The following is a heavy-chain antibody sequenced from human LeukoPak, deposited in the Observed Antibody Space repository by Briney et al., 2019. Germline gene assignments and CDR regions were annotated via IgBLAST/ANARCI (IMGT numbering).Heavy chain of an antibody. CDR2: ISSSSYI. CDR1: GFTFSSYS. Sequence: GGSLRLSCAASGFTFSSYSMNWVRQAPGKGLEWVSSISSSSYIYYADSVEGRFTISRDNAKNSLYLQMNSLRAEDTAVYYCARAGRRDGYNSAFDYWGQGTLVTVSS. V-gene: IGHV3-21*04. D-gene: IGHD5-24*01. J-gene: IGHJ4*02. CDR3: ARAGRRDGYNSAFDY.